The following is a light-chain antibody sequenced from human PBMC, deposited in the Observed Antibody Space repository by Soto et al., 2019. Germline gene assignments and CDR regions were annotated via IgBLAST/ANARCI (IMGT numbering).Light chain of an antibody. CDR2: SAS. Sequence: DIQMTQSPSSLSASVGDRVTITCRASQGISVYLAWYQQKPGKVPKLLIYSASTLQSGVPSRFSGSGSGTDFTLTISSLQPEDVAPYYCQKFNTAPLTFGQGTRLEIK. J-gene: IGKJ5*01. V-gene: IGKV1-27*01. CDR3: QKFNTAPLT. CDR1: QGISVY.